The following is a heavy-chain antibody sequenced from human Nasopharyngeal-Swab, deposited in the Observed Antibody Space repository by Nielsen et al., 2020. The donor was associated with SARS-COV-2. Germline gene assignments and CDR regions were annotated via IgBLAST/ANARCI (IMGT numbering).Heavy chain of an antibody. Sequence: IRQPPGKGLEGIGEIYHSGITNYNPSLKSRVTISVDKSKNQFSLKLGSVTAADTAVYYCATTPPSPIQGGPHTYFDYWGQGTLVTVSS. D-gene: IGHD5-18*01. CDR2: IYHSGIT. J-gene: IGHJ4*02. V-gene: IGHV4-4*02. CDR3: ATTPPSPIQGGPHTYFDY.